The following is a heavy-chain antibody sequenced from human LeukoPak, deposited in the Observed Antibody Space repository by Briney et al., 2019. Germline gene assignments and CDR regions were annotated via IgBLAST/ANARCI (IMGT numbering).Heavy chain of an antibody. D-gene: IGHD6-13*01. V-gene: IGHV3-30*18. CDR1: GFIFSNYG. J-gene: IGHJ4*02. CDR3: AKEGHGGSSWPYYFDY. CDR2: ISYDGSDK. Sequence: GGSLRLSCAASGFIFSNYGMYWVRQAPGKGLEWVAVISYDGSDKYYADSVEGRFTISRDNSKNTLSLQMNSLRAEDTAVYYCAKEGHGGSSWPYYFDYWGQGTLVTVSS.